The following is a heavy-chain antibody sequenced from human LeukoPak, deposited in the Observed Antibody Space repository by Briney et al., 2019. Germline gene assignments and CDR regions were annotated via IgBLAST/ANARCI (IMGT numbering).Heavy chain of an antibody. CDR3: AKALWFGELWDY. CDR1: GFTFNSHA. V-gene: IGHV3-30-3*01. J-gene: IGHJ4*02. D-gene: IGHD3-10*01. CDR2: ISSDGSNK. Sequence: GGSLRLSCAASGFTFNSHAMHWVRQAPGKGLEWVAVISSDGSNKYYADSVKGRFTISRDNPKNTLYLQMSSLRAEDTAVYYCAKALWFGELWDYWGQGTLVTVSS.